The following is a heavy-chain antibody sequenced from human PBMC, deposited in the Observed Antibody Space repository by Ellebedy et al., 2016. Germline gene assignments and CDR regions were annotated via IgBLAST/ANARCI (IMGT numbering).Heavy chain of an antibody. V-gene: IGHV3-15*01. CDR1: GFTFSDAW. CDR2: IKSQTDGGTT. J-gene: IGHJ4*02. Sequence: GESLKISCAASGFTFSDAWMRWVRQAPGKGLEWVGHIKSQTDGGTTDYAAPVKGRFIISREDSKNTLYLQMSTLKTEDTAVYFCTTVKNALWSAYPDDFWGQGTLVTVSS. D-gene: IGHD3-3*01. CDR3: TTVKNALWSAYPDDF.